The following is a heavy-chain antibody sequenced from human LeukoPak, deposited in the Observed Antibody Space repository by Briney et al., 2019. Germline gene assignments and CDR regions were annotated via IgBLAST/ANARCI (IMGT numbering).Heavy chain of an antibody. J-gene: IGHJ6*03. CDR3: AKVVPADYYMDV. CDR1: GFTFNTYG. CDR2: IRYDASNK. V-gene: IGHV3-30*02. Sequence: GGSLRLSCAASGFTFNTYGMHWVRQAPGKGLEWVAFIRYDASNKYFADSVKGRFTISRDNSKNTLYLQMNSLRAEDTAVYYCAKVVPADYYMDVWGKGTTVTVSS. D-gene: IGHD2-2*01.